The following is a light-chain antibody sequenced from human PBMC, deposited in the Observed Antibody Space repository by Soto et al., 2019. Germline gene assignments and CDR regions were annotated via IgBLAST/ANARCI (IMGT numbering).Light chain of an antibody. V-gene: IGKV3-15*01. CDR1: QSVNAN. CDR2: GAS. Sequence: EVVMTQSPATLSVSPGERATLSCRASQSVNANLAWYQQKPGQAPRLLIHGASNRATGIPARFSGSGFGTEGNLTSSRLQSDDLALYYCQQYNTWLWTCGQGTKV. CDR3: QQYNTWLWT. J-gene: IGKJ1*01.